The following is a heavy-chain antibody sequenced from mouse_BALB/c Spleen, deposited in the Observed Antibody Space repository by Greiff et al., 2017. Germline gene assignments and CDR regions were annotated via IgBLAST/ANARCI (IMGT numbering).Heavy chain of an antibody. CDR1: GFNIKDTY. Sequence: VQLKQSGAELVKPGASVKLSCTASGFNIKDTYMHWVKQRPEQGLEWIGRIDPANGNTKYDPKFQGKATITADTSSNTAYLQLSSLTSEDTAVYYCASARLRAMDYWGQGTSVTVSS. V-gene: IGHV14-3*02. D-gene: IGHD1-1*01. CDR3: ASARLRAMDY. J-gene: IGHJ4*01. CDR2: IDPANGNT.